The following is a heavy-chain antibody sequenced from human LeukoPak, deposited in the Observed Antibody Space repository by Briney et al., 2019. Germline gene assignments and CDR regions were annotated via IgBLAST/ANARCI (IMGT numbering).Heavy chain of an antibody. D-gene: IGHD2-8*01. Sequence: GGSLRLFCAACGFIFRRYAMSWVGQAPGKGLEWVSSISGSGGSKYYADSVKGRFTICRDNYKHTVHLQMNSLRAEDTAVYYCAKDRSCINDVCHGYFDYWGQGTLVTVSS. J-gene: IGHJ4*02. V-gene: IGHV3-23*01. CDR2: ISGSGGSK. CDR3: AKDRSCINDVCHGYFDY. CDR1: GFIFRRYA.